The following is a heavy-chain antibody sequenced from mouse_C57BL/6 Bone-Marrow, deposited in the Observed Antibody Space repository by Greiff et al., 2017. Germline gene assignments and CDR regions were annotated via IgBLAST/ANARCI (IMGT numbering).Heavy chain of an antibody. V-gene: IGHV8-12*01. J-gene: IGHJ2*01. Sequence: QVTLKVSGPGILQSSQTLSLTCSFSGYSLSTSGMGVSWIRQPSGKGLEWLAHIYWDDDKRYNPSLKSRLTISKDSSRNQVILKITSVDTADTATCFCARRTFCCYGCDYWGQGTTLTVSS. CDR3: ARRTFCCYGCDY. CDR2: IYWDDDK. D-gene: IGHD1-1*01. CDR1: GYSLSTSGMG.